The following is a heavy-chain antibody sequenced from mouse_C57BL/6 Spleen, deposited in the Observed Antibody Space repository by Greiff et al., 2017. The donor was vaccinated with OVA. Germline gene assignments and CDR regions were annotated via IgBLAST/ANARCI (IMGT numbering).Heavy chain of an antibody. J-gene: IGHJ4*01. D-gene: IGHD2-3*01. CDR3: ADGYYGENAMDD. Sequence: VQLQQSGPELVKPGASVKISCKASGYTFTDYYMNWVKQSHGKSLEWIGDINPNNGGTSYNQKFKGKATLTVDKSSSTAYMELRSLTSEDSAVYYWADGYYGENAMDDWGQGTSVTVSS. CDR1: GYTFTDYY. V-gene: IGHV1-26*01. CDR2: INPNNGGT.